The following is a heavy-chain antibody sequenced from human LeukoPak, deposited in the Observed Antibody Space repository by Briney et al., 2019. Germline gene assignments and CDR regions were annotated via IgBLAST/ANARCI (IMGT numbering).Heavy chain of an antibody. D-gene: IGHD3-10*01. V-gene: IGHV1-18*01. CDR2: ISAYNDNT. Sequence: ASVKVSCKASGYTFTSYGITWVRQAPGQGLEWMGWISAYNDNTNYAQKLQGRVTMTTDTSTSTAYMELRSLRSDDTAVYYCARSATNRDISASGSDYYYYGVDVWGQGTTVTVSS. CDR3: ARSATNRDISASGSDYYYYGVDV. CDR1: GYTFTSYG. J-gene: IGHJ6*02.